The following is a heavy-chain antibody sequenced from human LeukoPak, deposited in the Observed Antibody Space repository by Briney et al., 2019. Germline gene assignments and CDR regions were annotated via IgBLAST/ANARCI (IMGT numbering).Heavy chain of an antibody. CDR1: GFTFSSYA. Sequence: GGSLRLSCAASGFTFSSYAMHWVRQAPGKGLEYVSAISSNGGSTYYANSVKGRFTISRDNSKNTLYLQMGSLRAEDMAVYYCARGGYCSGGSCYRYYFDYWGQGTLVTVSS. V-gene: IGHV3-64*01. CDR2: ISSNGGST. J-gene: IGHJ4*02. CDR3: ARGGYCSGGSCYRYYFDY. D-gene: IGHD2-15*01.